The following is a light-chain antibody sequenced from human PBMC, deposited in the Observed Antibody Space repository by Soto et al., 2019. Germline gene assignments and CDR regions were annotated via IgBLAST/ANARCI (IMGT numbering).Light chain of an antibody. Sequence: DIQMTQSPSTLSASVGDRVTITCRASQSISSWLAWYQQKTGKAPKLLIYDASSLESGVPSRFSGSGSGTEFNLTIISLQPDDFATYYCQQYNSYSFGQGTKVEIK. CDR3: QQYNSYS. CDR2: DAS. J-gene: IGKJ1*01. CDR1: QSISSW. V-gene: IGKV1-5*01.